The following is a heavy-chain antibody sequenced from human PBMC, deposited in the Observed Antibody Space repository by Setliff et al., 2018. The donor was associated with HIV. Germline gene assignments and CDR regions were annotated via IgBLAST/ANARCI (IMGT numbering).Heavy chain of an antibody. CDR1: GDSIRNDY. D-gene: IGHD5-12*01. Sequence: SETLSLTCTVPGDSIRNDYWTWIRQPPEKGLEWIASISYSGDTNYNPSLMGRVTMSLDVSKNQISLRLTSVIAADTAVYYCARGHEWLRNWGQGALVTVSS. CDR3: ARGHEWLRN. J-gene: IGHJ4*02. V-gene: IGHV4-59*01. CDR2: ISYSGDT.